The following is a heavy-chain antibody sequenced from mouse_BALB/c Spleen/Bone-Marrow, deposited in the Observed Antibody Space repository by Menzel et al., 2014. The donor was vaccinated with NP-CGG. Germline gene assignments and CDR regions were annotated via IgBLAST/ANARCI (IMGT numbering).Heavy chain of an antibody. CDR1: GFDFSRYW. CDR3: AGPHYYGFFAY. D-gene: IGHD1-2*01. V-gene: IGHV4-1*02. CDR2: INPHSSTI. J-gene: IGHJ3*01. Sequence: EVMLVESGGGLVQPGGSLKLSCAASGFDFSRYWMSWVRQAPGKGLEWIGEINPHSSTINYTPSLKDKFIISRDNAKNTLFLQMSKVRSEDTALYYCAGPHYYGFFAYWGQGTLVTVSA.